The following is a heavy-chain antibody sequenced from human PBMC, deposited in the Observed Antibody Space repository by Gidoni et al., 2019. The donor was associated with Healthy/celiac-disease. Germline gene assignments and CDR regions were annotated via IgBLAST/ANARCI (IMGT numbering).Heavy chain of an antibody. V-gene: IGHV3-21*01. CDR1: GFTFSSYS. CDR2: ISSSNSYI. CDR3: ARGQRGVIVYFDY. Sequence: EVQPVESGGGLVKPGGSLRLSCAASGFTFSSYSMNWVRQAPGKGLEWVSSISSSNSYIYYADSVKGRFTISRNNAKNSLYLQMNSLRAEDTAVYYCARGQRGVIVYFDYWGQGTLVTVSS. D-gene: IGHD3-16*02. J-gene: IGHJ4*02.